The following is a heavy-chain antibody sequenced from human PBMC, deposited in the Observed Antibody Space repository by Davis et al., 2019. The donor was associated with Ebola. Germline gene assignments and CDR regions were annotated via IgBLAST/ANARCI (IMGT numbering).Heavy chain of an antibody. V-gene: IGHV3-48*03. J-gene: IGHJ4*02. D-gene: IGHD6-13*01. CDR1: GFIFSSYE. Sequence: GESLKISCAASGFIFSSYEMNWVRQAPGKGLEWVSYISSSGSSMYYADSVKGRFTISRANAKNSLYLHLNSLRVEDTAVYYCVKGGWQQYFDYWGQGTLVTVSS. CDR2: ISSSGSSM. CDR3: VKGGWQQYFDY.